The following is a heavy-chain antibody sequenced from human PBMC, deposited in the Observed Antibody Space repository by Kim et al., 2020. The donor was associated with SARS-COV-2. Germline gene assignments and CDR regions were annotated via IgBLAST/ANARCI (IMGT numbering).Heavy chain of an antibody. D-gene: IGHD1-1*01. CDR1: GFTFSSYA. J-gene: IGHJ3*02. CDR2: ISYDGSNK. Sequence: GGSLRLSCAASGFTFSSYAMHWVRQAPGKGLEWVAVISYDGSNKYYADSVKGRFTISRDNSKNTLYLQMNSLRAEDTAVYYCARDPVEMATTTDAFDIWGQGTMVTVSS. V-gene: IGHV3-30*04. CDR3: ARDPVEMATTTDAFDI.